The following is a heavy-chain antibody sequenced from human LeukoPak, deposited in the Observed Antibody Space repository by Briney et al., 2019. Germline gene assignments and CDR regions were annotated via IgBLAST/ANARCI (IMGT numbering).Heavy chain of an antibody. J-gene: IGHJ6*02. V-gene: IGHV4-59*01. Sequence: SETLSLTCTVSGGSISSYYWSWIRQPPGKGLEWIGYIYYSGSTNYNPSLKSRVTISVDTSKNQFSLKLSSVTAADTAVYYRARANTYSSSWYADYYYYGMDVWGQGTTVTVSS. D-gene: IGHD6-13*01. CDR1: GGSISSYY. CDR3: ARANTYSSSWYADYYYYGMDV. CDR2: IYYSGST.